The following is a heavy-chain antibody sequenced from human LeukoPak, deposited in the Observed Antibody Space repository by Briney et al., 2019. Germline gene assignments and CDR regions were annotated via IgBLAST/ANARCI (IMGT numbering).Heavy chain of an antibody. CDR3: ARDKGDYHTSGSLFVF. J-gene: IGHJ4*02. CDR1: GITFSTYA. D-gene: IGHD3-22*01. V-gene: IGHV3-23*01. CDR2: ISGSAAST. Sequence: PGGSLRLSCAASGITFSTYAMNWVRQAPGKGLEWVSVISGSAASTSYADSVKGRFTISRDNSRNTLYLQMNSLRAEDTAVYYCARDKGDYHTSGSLFVFGGQGALVTVSS.